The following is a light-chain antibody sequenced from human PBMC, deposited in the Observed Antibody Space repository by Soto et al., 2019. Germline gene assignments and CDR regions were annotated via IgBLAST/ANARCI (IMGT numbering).Light chain of an antibody. Sequence: EIGMTQSPATLSVSPGDRATLSCRASQSVRSNLAWYQQKPGQAPRLLIYGASTRATGIPARFSGSGSGTEFTLTISSLQSEDFALYYCQQYNNSPRTFGQGTKLEIK. V-gene: IGKV3-15*01. CDR1: QSVRSN. CDR3: QQYNNSPRT. J-gene: IGKJ2*01. CDR2: GAS.